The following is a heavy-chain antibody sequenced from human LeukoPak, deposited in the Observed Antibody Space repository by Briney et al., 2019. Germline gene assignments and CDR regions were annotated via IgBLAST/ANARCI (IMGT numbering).Heavy chain of an antibody. D-gene: IGHD4-17*01. Sequence: GGSLRLSCAASGFTFSSYWMHWVRQAPGKGLVWVSRINSDGSSTSYADSVKGRFTISRDNAKNTLYLHMNSLRAEDTAVYYCARSRDFGDTHWYFDLWGRGTLVTVSS. V-gene: IGHV3-74*01. CDR3: ARSRDFGDTHWYFDL. CDR2: INSDGSST. CDR1: GFTFSSYW. J-gene: IGHJ2*01.